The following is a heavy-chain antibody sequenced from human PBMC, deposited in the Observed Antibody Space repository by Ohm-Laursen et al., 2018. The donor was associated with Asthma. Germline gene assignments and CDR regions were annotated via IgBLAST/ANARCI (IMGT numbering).Heavy chain of an antibody. CDR3: ARAPGHSIDS. Sequence: GSLRLSCAAPGYTFSLYSIHWVRQIPGKGLEWVASISTASTFIYYSDSVRGRFTTSRDNARHSVYLQMYSLRAEDTAVYYCARAPGHSIDSWGQGTLVTVSS. CDR2: ISTASTFI. V-gene: IGHV3-21*01. D-gene: IGHD4-11*01. CDR1: GYTFSLYS. J-gene: IGHJ4*02.